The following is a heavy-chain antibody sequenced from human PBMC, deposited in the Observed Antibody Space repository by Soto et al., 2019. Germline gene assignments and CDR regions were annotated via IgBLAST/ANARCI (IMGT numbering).Heavy chain of an antibody. V-gene: IGHV4-31*03. CDR3: ARDRLMATAGTARHYFGLDV. CDR1: GGSIRSGGYY. CDR2: IYYSGNT. D-gene: IGHD5-18*01. Sequence: QSLTGTVSGGSIRSGGYYWSWVRQNPRKGLEWIGNIYYSGNTYYNPSLKSRLTISVDTSKNQFSLNLSSVTAADTAVYYCARDRLMATAGTARHYFGLDVWGQGTTVTVSS. J-gene: IGHJ6*02.